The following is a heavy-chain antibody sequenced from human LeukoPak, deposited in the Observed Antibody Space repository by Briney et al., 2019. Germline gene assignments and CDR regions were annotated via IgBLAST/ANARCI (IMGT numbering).Heavy chain of an antibody. CDR2: ISGSGGST. V-gene: IGHV3-23*01. Sequence: PGGSLRLSCAASGFTFSSYGMSWVRQAPGKGLEWVSAISGSGGSTYYADSVKGGFTISRDNSKNTLYLQMNSLRAEDTAVYYCAKDDQPGIAAAGHFDYWGQGTLVTVSS. CDR3: AKDDQPGIAAAGHFDY. D-gene: IGHD6-13*01. CDR1: GFTFSSYG. J-gene: IGHJ4*02.